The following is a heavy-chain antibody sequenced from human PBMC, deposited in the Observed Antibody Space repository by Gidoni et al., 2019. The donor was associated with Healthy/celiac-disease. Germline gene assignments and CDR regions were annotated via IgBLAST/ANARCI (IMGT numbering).Heavy chain of an antibody. D-gene: IGHD5-18*01. CDR1: GFPLGSFG. V-gene: IGHV3-33*01. J-gene: IGHJ4*02. Sequence: QVQRVESGGGVVRPGGPRDLPCQALGFPLGSFGMHWFRQAPGKGLEWVAVISYDGSNKYYADSVKGRFTISRDNSKNTLYLQMNSLRAEDTAVYYCARDLCGGYSYGSFDYWGQGTLVTVSS. CDR3: ARDLCGGYSYGSFDY. CDR2: ISYDGSNK.